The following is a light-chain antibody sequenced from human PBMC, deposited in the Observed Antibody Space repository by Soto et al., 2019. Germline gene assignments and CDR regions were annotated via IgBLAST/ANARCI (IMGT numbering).Light chain of an antibody. CDR3: KQYNNWPPRT. Sequence: EIVRTQSPASLSVSPGETATLSCRANQSISNSLAWYQQKPGQAPSRLIYGASTRATGIPARFSGSGSGTEFTLTISSLQYEDSALYSCKQYNNWPPRTFGQGTKLEIK. V-gene: IGKV3-15*01. CDR2: GAS. CDR1: QSISNS. J-gene: IGKJ2*01.